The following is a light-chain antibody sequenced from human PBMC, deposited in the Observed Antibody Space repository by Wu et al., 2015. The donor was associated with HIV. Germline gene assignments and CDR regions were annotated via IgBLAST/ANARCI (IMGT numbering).Light chain of an antibody. Sequence: DIVLTQSPGTLSLSPGERATLSCRASRSVPSSYLAWYQHKPGQAPRLLIYGASNRATGIPDRFSASGSGTDFSLTISSLEPEDFAVYYCQQRSNWPITFGQGTRLEV. J-gene: IGKJ5*01. CDR2: GAS. CDR3: QQRSNWPIT. V-gene: IGKV3D-20*02. CDR1: RSVPSSY.